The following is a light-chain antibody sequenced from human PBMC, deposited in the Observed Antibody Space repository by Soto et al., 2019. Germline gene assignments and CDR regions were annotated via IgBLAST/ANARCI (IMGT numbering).Light chain of an antibody. V-gene: IGLV2-14*01. J-gene: IGLJ1*01. Sequence: QSVLTQPASVSGSPGQSIAISCTGTSSDVGGYKYVTWYQQNPGKAPKVLIYEVSNRFSGVSDRFSGTKSGNTASLTISGLQAEDEAEYFRSSYTSTNTYVFGSGTKV. CDR1: SSDVGGYKY. CDR2: EVS. CDR3: SSYTSTNTYV.